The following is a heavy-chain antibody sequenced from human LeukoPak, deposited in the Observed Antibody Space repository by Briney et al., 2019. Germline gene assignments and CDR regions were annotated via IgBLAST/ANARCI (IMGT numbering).Heavy chain of an antibody. J-gene: IGHJ6*03. Sequence: SETLSLTRIVSGGSISSYYWSWIRQPPGKGLEWIGYIYYSGSTNYNPSLKSRVTISVDTSKNQFSLKLSSVTAADTAVYYCARSTVTKGYYYMDVWGKGTTVTISS. D-gene: IGHD4-17*01. CDR3: ARSTVTKGYYYMDV. CDR1: GGSISSYY. V-gene: IGHV4-59*01. CDR2: IYYSGST.